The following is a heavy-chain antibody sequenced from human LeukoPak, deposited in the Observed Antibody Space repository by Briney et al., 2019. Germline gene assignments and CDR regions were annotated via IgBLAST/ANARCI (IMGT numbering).Heavy chain of an antibody. CDR2: ISASAGSI. V-gene: IGHV3-23*01. CDR3: AKAQGHLGIFDY. Sequence: PGGSLRLSCAASGFTFNNYAMSWVRQAPGQGLEWVSTISASAGSIFYADSVKGRFIISRDNSKNTLYLQMNSLRADDTAVYYCAKAQGHLGIFDYWGQGTLVTVSS. D-gene: IGHD1-14*01. J-gene: IGHJ4*02. CDR1: GFTFNNYA.